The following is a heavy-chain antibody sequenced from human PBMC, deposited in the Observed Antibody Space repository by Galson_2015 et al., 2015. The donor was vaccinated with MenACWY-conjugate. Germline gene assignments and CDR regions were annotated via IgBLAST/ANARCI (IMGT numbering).Heavy chain of an antibody. CDR2: IYPGDSDT. CDR3: ARERYGDNSGRDAFDI. CDR1: GYSFTTYW. V-gene: IGHV5-51*01. J-gene: IGHJ3*02. Sequence: QSGAEVKKPGESLKISCETSGYSFTTYWIGWVRQMPGKDLEWMGIIYPGDSDTRYNPSFRGHISISADKSTSTAYLQWSSLEASDTATYYCARERYGDNSGRDAFDIWGQGTMVIVSS. D-gene: IGHD4-23*01.